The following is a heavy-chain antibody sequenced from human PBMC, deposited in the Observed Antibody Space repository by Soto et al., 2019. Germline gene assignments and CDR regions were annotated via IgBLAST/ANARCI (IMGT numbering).Heavy chain of an antibody. Sequence: PGGSLRLSCAASGFTFSDYYMSWIRQAPGKGLEWVSYISSNSIYAIVADSLKGRFTISRDNAKNSLYLQMNSLRAEGTAVYYCARDPNIVLVPAALRSYYYYYGMDVWGQGTTVTVSS. D-gene: IGHD2-2*01. CDR1: GFTFSDYY. V-gene: IGHV3-11*06. CDR2: ISSNSIYA. J-gene: IGHJ6*02. CDR3: ARDPNIVLVPAALRSYYYYYGMDV.